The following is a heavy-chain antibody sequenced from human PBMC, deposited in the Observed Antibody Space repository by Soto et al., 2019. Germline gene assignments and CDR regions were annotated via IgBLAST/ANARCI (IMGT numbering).Heavy chain of an antibody. CDR3: ASGYYDILTGPDTKYYFDY. Sequence: PSEALSLTCTLSGGSIINGDYYWSWIRQPPGKGLEWIGYIYYSGNTYYNPSLKCGVMISVDTSKNQFSLNLSSVTAADTAVYYCASGYYDILTGPDTKYYFDYWGQGALAIVS. V-gene: IGHV4-30-4*01. CDR2: IYYSGNT. CDR1: GGSIINGDYY. D-gene: IGHD3-9*01. J-gene: IGHJ4*02.